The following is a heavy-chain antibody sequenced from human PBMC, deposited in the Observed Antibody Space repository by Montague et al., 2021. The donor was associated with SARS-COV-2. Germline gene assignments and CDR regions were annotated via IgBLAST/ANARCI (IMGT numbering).Heavy chain of an antibody. D-gene: IGHD3-10*01. CDR3: ARPLVRGVPKAFDI. J-gene: IGHJ3*02. CDR1: GGSIPRNYY. V-gene: IGHV4-39*01. CDR2: IYYSGTT. Sequence: SETLSLTCTVSGGSIPRNYYWGWIRQPPWKGLEWVGNIYYSGTTXXNPXXXSRVTISVDASKNQFSLNLTSVTAADTAVYYCARPLVRGVPKAFDIWGQGALVIVSS.